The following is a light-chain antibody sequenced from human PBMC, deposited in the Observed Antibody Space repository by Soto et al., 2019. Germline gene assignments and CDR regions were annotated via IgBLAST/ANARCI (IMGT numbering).Light chain of an antibody. Sequence: EIVLTQSPGPLSLSPGERATLSCRASQSVSSSYLAWYQQRPGQAPRLLIYGASSRATAIPDRFSGSGSGTDFTLTISRLEPEDFAVYYCQQYGSSYTFGQGTKLEIK. CDR2: GAS. V-gene: IGKV3-20*01. CDR3: QQYGSSYT. J-gene: IGKJ2*01. CDR1: QSVSSSY.